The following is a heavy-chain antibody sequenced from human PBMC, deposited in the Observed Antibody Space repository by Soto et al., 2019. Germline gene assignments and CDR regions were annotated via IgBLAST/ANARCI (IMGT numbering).Heavy chain of an antibody. V-gene: IGHV3-7*01. D-gene: IGHD6-13*01. J-gene: IGHJ4*02. CDR2: IKQDGSEK. CDR1: GFTFSSYC. CDR3: ARAMTGGYSTYWPFDY. Sequence: GGSQRLSCAASGFTFSSYCMSWVRQAPGKGLEWVANIKQDGSEKYYVDSVKGRFTISRDNAKNSLYLQMNSLRAEDTAVYYCARAMTGGYSTYWPFDYWGKGTLVTVS.